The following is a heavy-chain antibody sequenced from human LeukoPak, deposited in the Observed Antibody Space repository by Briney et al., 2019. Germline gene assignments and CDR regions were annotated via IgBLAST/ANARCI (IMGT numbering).Heavy chain of an antibody. J-gene: IGHJ4*02. CDR3: ARDRGVPRPYCLDQ. Sequence: SETLSLTCTVSGGSVRSSSYYWGCIRQPPGKGLEWIGSVHYNGSTCYNPSLGGRVIMSIDTSKNQFSLKLTSVTAADTAMYYCARDRGVPRPYCLDQWGQGTLVTVSS. CDR2: VHYNGST. CDR1: GGSVRSSSYY. V-gene: IGHV4-39*07. D-gene: IGHD3-10*01.